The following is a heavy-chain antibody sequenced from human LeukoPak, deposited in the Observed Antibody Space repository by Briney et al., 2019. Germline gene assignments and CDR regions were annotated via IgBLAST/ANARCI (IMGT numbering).Heavy chain of an antibody. CDR3: ARSECGGDCWFDP. J-gene: IGHJ5*02. Sequence: ASVKVSCKASGYTFTSYYMHWVRQAPGQGLEWMGIINPSGGSTSYAQKFQGRVTMTRDTSTSTVYMELSSLRSEDTAVYYCARSECGGDCWFDPWGQGTLVTVSP. CDR2: INPSGGST. CDR1: GYTFTSYY. D-gene: IGHD2-21*02. V-gene: IGHV1-46*01.